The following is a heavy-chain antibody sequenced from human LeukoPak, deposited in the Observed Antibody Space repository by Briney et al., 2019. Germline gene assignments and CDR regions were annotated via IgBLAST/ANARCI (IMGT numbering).Heavy chain of an antibody. V-gene: IGHV3-48*03. CDR3: ARVATMVRVPLDALDI. CDR1: EFTFSDCE. Sequence: GGSLRLSCAISEFTFSDCELTWLRQAPGKGLEWVSYISRSGSTRYYADSVKGRFTISRDNAKNSLYLQMNSLRAEDTAVYYCARVATMVRVPLDALDIWGQGTMVSVSS. D-gene: IGHD3-10*01. CDR2: ISRSGSTR. J-gene: IGHJ3*02.